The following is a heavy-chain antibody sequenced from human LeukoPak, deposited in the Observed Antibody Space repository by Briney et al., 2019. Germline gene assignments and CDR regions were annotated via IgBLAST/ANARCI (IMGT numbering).Heavy chain of an antibody. CDR2: ISSSSGNI. Sequence: PGGSLRLSCAASGFTVSSNYMSWVRQAPGKGLEWVSSISSSSGNIYYADSVKGRFTISRDNAKKSLFLQMNSLRAEDTAVYYCARFTDYYASTGYYYVGAFDIWGQGTVVTVSS. CDR1: GFTVSSNY. D-gene: IGHD3-22*01. V-gene: IGHV3-21*01. J-gene: IGHJ3*02. CDR3: ARFTDYYASTGYYYVGAFDI.